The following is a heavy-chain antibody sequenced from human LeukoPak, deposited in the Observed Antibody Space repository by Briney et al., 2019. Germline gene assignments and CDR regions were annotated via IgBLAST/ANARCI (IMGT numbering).Heavy chain of an antibody. CDR2: LGSGVPT. Sequence: GGSLRLSCAASGFTVSSNYMSWVRQAPGKGLEWVATVLGSGVPTYYADSVQGRFTISRDNSKNTLYLQMSSLRAEDTAMYYCAKDPNGDYIGTFDIWGQGTMVIVS. J-gene: IGHJ3*02. D-gene: IGHD4-17*01. CDR1: GFTVSSNY. CDR3: AKDPNGDYIGTFDI. V-gene: IGHV3-53*01.